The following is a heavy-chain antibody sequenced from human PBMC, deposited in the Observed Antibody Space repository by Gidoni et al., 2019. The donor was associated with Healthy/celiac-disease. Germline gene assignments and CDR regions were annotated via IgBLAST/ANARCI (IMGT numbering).Heavy chain of an antibody. J-gene: IGHJ4*02. Sequence: LQLVESGGGLVKPGGSLRLDCAASASTFSDYYMSWSRQAPGKGLGWVSYISSSGSTIYYADAVKGRFTISRDNAKNSLYLQMNSLRAEDTAVYYCARARWLVTPIDFDYWGQGTLVTVSS. CDR1: ASTFSDYY. CDR3: ARARWLVTPIDFDY. D-gene: IGHD6-19*01. CDR2: ISSSGSTI. V-gene: IGHV3-11*01.